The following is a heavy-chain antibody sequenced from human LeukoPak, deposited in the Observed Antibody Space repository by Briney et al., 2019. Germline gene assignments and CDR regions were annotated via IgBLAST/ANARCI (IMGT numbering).Heavy chain of an antibody. CDR1: GGSISSSNW. CDR3: ARTRGEWLVLGSGTFDY. CDR2: IYHSGST. J-gene: IGHJ4*02. V-gene: IGHV4-4*02. Sequence: SETVSLTCAVSGGSISSSNWWSWVRQPPGKGLEWIGEIYHSGSTNYNPSLKSRVTISVDKSKNQFSLKLSSVTAADTAVYYCARTRGEWLVLGSGTFDYWGQGTLVTVSS. D-gene: IGHD6-19*01.